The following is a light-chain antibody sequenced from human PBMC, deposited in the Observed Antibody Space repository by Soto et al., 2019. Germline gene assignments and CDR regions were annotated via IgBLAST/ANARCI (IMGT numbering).Light chain of an antibody. J-gene: IGLJ2*01. CDR1: SSDVGAYNS. Sequence: QSALTQPRSVSGSPGQSVTISCTGTSSDVGAYNSVSWYQQHPGKAPKVMVYDVSKRPSGVPDRFSGSKSDNTAALTISGLQAEDEADYYCCSFAGSDTLIFGGGTTLTVL. V-gene: IGLV2-11*01. CDR3: CSFAGSDTLI. CDR2: DVS.